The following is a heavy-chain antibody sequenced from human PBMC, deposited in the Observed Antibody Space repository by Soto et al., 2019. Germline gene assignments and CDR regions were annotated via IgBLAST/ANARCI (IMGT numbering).Heavy chain of an antibody. CDR3: TTDSRTTLPEIRFDY. CDR2: ISGNAGST. V-gene: IGHV3-23*01. CDR1: GFTFRNFA. D-gene: IGHD1-26*01. J-gene: IGHJ4*01. Sequence: GGSLILSCTASGFTFRNFAMSGVREAPGKGLEWVSGISGNAGSTYYADSVKGRFTISRGNSKNMLYLQMNSLRAEDTAVYYCTTDSRTTLPEIRFDYWGHGTQVTVSS.